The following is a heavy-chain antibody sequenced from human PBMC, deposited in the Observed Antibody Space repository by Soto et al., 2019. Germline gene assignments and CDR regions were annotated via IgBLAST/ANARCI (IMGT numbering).Heavy chain of an antibody. V-gene: IGHV1-46*01. D-gene: IGHD3-10*01. CDR3: ARDRADYYGSGSLNWFDP. J-gene: IGHJ5*02. Sequence: ASVKVSCKASGYTFTSYYMHWVRQAPGQGLEWMGIINPSGGSTSYAQKFQGRVTMTRDTSTSTVYMELSSPRSEDTAVYYCARDRADYYGSGSLNWFDPWGQGTLVTVSS. CDR1: GYTFTSYY. CDR2: INPSGGST.